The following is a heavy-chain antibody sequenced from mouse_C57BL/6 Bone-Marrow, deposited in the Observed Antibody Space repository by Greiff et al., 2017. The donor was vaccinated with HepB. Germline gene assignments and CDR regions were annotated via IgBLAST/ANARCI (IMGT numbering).Heavy chain of an antibody. J-gene: IGHJ3*01. D-gene: IGHD2-3*01. Sequence: QVQLQQSGAELVRPGTSVKVSCKASGYAFTNYLIEWVKQRPGQGLEWIGVINPGSGGTNYNEKFKGKATLTADKSSSTAYMQLSSLTSEDSAVYFCARLLDGYYGWAWFAYWGQGTLVTVSA. CDR2: INPGSGGT. CDR3: ARLLDGYYGWAWFAY. CDR1: GYAFTNYL. V-gene: IGHV1-54*01.